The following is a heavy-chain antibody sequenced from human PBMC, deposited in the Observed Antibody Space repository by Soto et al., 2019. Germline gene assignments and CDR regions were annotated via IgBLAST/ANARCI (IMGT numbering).Heavy chain of an antibody. CDR2: ISSSSSYI. J-gene: IGHJ6*02. Sequence: GGSLRLSCAASGFTFSSYSVNWVRQAPGKGLEWVSSISSSSSYIYYADSVKGRFTISRDNAKNSLYLQMNSLRAEDMAVYYCARLSGENYYYGMDVWGQGTTVTVSS. V-gene: IGHV3-21*01. D-gene: IGHD3-10*01. CDR1: GFTFSSYS. CDR3: ARLSGENYYYGMDV.